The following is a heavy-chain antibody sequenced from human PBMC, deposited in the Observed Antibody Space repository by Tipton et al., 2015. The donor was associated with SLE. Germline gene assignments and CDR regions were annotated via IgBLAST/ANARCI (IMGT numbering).Heavy chain of an antibody. J-gene: IGHJ4*02. CDR2: MSSSGST. D-gene: IGHD3-10*01. Sequence: TLSLTCSVSGDSISSYYWSWIRQPPGKGLEWIGHMSSSGSTNHNPSVKSRVTISVDTSKNQFSLKLSSVTAADTAVYYCARGAGRFDYWGQGTLVTVSS. CDR1: GDSISSYY. CDR3: ARGAGRFDY. V-gene: IGHV4-59*01.